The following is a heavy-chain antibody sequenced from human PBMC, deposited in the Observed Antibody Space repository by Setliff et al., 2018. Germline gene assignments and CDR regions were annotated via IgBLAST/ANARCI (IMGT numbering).Heavy chain of an antibody. J-gene: IGHJ3*02. CDR2: IRGRTDNYAT. V-gene: IGHV3-73*01. Sequence: GGSLRLSCAASGFSFSGSAVHWVRQASVKGLEWIGRIRGRTDNYATAYAASVRGRFTISRDDSKNTAYLQMNSLKTEDTAVYYCTFARDGYDVFDIWGQGTMVTVSS. D-gene: IGHD5-18*01. CDR1: GFSFSGSA. CDR3: TFARDGYDVFDI.